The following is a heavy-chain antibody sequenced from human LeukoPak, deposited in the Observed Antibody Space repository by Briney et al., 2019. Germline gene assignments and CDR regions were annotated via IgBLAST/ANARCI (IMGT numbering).Heavy chain of an antibody. Sequence: GGSLRLSCAASGFTFSSYMSWVRQAPGKGLEWVSSISGNGGSTYYADSVKGRFTISRDNSKNTLYLQLNSLRAEDTAVYYCATTGGSWYDGSFDYWGQGTLVTVSS. CDR2: ISGNGGST. V-gene: IGHV3-23*01. D-gene: IGHD6-13*01. CDR3: ATTGGSWYDGSFDY. CDR1: GFTFSSY. J-gene: IGHJ4*02.